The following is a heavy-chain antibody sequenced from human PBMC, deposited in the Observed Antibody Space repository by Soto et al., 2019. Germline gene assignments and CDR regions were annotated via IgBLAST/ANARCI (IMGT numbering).Heavy chain of an antibody. D-gene: IGHD2-8*01. V-gene: IGHV3-15*01. CDR2: IKSKTDGGTT. Sequence: GGSLRLSCAASGFTFSNAWMSWVRQAPGKGLEWVGRIKSKTDGGTTDYAAPVKGRFTISRDDSKNTLYLQMNSLKNEDTAVYYCTTSSGYCTNGVCYTVYYYYYMDVWGKGTTVTVSS. CDR1: GFTFSNAW. CDR3: TTSSGYCTNGVCYTVYYYYYMDV. J-gene: IGHJ6*03.